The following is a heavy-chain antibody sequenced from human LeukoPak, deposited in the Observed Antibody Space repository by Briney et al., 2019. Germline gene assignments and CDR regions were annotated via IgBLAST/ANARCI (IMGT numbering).Heavy chain of an antibody. CDR3: ARTGFDLWSGYYGARYFFDY. Sequence: RPGGSLRLSCAASGFTFSDYYMSWIRQAPGKGLEWISYACSNGSPMNYADSVKGRFTISKDNAKNSLYLQMNSLRAEDTAMYYCARTGFDLWSGYYGARYFFDYWGQGTLVTVSS. D-gene: IGHD3-3*01. J-gene: IGHJ4*02. CDR1: GFTFSDYY. V-gene: IGHV3-11*01. CDR2: ACSNGSPM.